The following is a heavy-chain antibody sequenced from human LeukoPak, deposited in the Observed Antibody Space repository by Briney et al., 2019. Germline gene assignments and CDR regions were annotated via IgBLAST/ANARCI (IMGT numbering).Heavy chain of an antibody. CDR3: AREHYYDSSGYYYGGHSHAFDI. Sequence: GASVKVSCKASGGTFSSYAISWVRQAPGQGLEWMGGIIPIFGTANYAQKFQGRVTITADKSTSTAYMELSSLRSEDTAVYYCAREHYYDSSGYYYGGHSHAFDIWGQGTMVTVSS. V-gene: IGHV1-69*06. D-gene: IGHD3-22*01. CDR2: IIPIFGTA. CDR1: GGTFSSYA. J-gene: IGHJ3*02.